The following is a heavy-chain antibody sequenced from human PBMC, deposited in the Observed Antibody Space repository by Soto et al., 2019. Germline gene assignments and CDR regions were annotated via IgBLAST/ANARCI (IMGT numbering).Heavy chain of an antibody. CDR1: GGTFTNSA. CDR3: ARDSRTNFYDSSGYFYY. Sequence: QVQLVQSGAEVKKPGSSAKVSCKASGGTFTNSAISWVRQAPGQGLEWMGVIIPIFRAANYAQRVQGRVTSTADESTSTAYMELSSLRSEDTAVYDCARDSRTNFYDSSGYFYYWGQGTPVTVSS. V-gene: IGHV1-69*01. D-gene: IGHD3-22*01. CDR2: IIPIFRAA. J-gene: IGHJ4*02.